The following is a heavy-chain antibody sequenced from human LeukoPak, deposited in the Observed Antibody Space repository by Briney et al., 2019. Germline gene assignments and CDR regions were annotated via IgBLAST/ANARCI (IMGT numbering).Heavy chain of an antibody. D-gene: IGHD3-22*01. J-gene: IGHJ3*02. CDR3: ARGYYDSSGYYYYAFDI. CDR1: GGTFSSYA. V-gene: IGHV1-69*05. CDR2: IIPIFGTA. Sequence: SVKVSCKASGGTFSSYAISWVRQAPGQGLEWMGGIIPIFGTANYAQKFQGRVTITTDESTSTAYMELSSLRSEDTAVYYCARGYYDSSGYYYYAFDIWGQGTMVTVS.